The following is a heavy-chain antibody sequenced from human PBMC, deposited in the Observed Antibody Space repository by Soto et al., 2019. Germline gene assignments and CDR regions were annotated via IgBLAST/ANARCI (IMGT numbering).Heavy chain of an antibody. CDR3: ALRSMAVVPEY. V-gene: IGHV4-59*01. CDR2: LYYGRSA. D-gene: IGHD3-22*01. CDR1: GDSISSYY. J-gene: IGHJ4*02. Sequence: QVQLQESGPGLVKPSETLSLTCAVSGDSISSYYCMWIRQPPGKGLESIVYLYYGRSANYNPSLKSRVTLSVDTSTNQCSLTLSSMTAADTAVYYCALRSMAVVPEYWGQGTLVTGSA.